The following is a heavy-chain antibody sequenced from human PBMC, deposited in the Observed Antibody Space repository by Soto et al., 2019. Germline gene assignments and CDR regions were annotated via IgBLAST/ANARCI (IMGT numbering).Heavy chain of an antibody. V-gene: IGHV4-31*03. J-gene: IGHJ6*01. CDR1: CGSISSGGDY. D-gene: IGHD4-17*01. CDR3: ARLRRQAYYGMDV. Sequence: SQTLSLTCTVACGSISSGGDYWSWISQHPGKGLEWIGYIYYSGSTYYNPSIKSRVTISVDTSKNQFSLKLSSVTAADTAVYYCARLRRQAYYGMDVWGQGTTVTVSS. CDR2: IYYSGST.